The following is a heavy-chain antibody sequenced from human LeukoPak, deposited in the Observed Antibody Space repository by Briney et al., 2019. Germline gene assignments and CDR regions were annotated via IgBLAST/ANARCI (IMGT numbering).Heavy chain of an antibody. Sequence: GESLRISCKGSGYSFTSYWISWVRQMPGKGLEWMGRIDPSDSYTNYSPSFQGQVTISADRSINTAYLQWIDLKASDTAMYYCARGGTTTRTFDYWGQGTLVTVSS. D-gene: IGHD1-7*01. V-gene: IGHV5-10-1*04. J-gene: IGHJ4*02. CDR1: GYSFTSYW. CDR3: ARGGTTTRTFDY. CDR2: IDPSDSYT.